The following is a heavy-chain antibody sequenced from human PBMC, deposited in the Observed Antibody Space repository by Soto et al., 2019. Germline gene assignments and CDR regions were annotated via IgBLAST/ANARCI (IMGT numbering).Heavy chain of an antibody. V-gene: IGHV4-39*01. CDR3: ARQRTSVVTQAYFDS. D-gene: IGHD2-21*02. CDR2: IYYSGST. J-gene: IGHJ4*02. Sequence: PPGKGLEWIGSIYYSGSTDNNPSLKSRVSMSVDTSKNQFSLKLRSVTAADTALYYCARQRTSVVTQAYFDSWGQGSLVTVSS.